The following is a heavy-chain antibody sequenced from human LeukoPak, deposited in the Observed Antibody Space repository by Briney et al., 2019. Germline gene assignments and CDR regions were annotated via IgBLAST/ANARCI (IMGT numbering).Heavy chain of an antibody. CDR2: IREDGSEK. CDR1: GFTFSNYW. V-gene: IGHV3-7*01. Sequence: QTGGSLRLSCAASGFTFSNYWMSWVRQAPGKGLEWVANIREDGSEKYYVDSVKGQFTISRDNAKNSLFLQMDSLRAEDTAVYYCARDLAGHYYGSGSSFDYWGQGTLVTVSS. J-gene: IGHJ4*02. CDR3: ARDLAGHYYGSGSSFDY. D-gene: IGHD3-10*01.